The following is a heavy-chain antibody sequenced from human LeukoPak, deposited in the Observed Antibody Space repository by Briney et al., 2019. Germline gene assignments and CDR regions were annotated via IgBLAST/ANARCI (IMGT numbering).Heavy chain of an antibody. CDR2: INHSGST. CDR1: GGSVSSGSYY. J-gene: IGHJ3*02. Sequence: SETLSLTCTVSGGSVSSGSYYWSWLRQPPGKGLEWIGEINHSGSTNYNPSLKSRVTISVDTSKNQFSLKLSSVTAADTAVYYCARRNAFDIWGQGTMVTVSS. V-gene: IGHV4-39*07. CDR3: ARRNAFDI.